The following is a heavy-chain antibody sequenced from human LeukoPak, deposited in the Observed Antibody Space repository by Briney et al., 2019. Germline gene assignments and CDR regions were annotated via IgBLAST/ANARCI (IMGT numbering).Heavy chain of an antibody. V-gene: IGHV1-2*02. D-gene: IGHD3-3*01. Sequence: ASVKVSCKASGYTFTGYYMHWVRQAPGQGLEWMGWINPNSGGTNYAQKFQGRVTMTRDTSISTAYMELSRLRSDDTAVYYCARDFGVTHYYYMDVWGKGTTVTVSS. CDR2: INPNSGGT. J-gene: IGHJ6*03. CDR1: GYTFTGYY. CDR3: ARDFGVTHYYYMDV.